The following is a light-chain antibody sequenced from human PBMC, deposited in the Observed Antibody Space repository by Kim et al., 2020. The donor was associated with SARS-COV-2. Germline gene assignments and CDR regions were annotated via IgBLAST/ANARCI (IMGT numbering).Light chain of an antibody. V-gene: IGLV2-14*03. J-gene: IGLJ3*02. CDR2: DVS. CDR3: TSYRTSSTWV. CDR1: SSDVGDFNY. Sequence: GQSFTISCTGTSSDVGDFNYVSWYQQHAGKAPKLMISDVSKRPSGVSNRFSGSKSGNTASLTISGLQAEDEADYYCTSYRTSSTWVFGGGTQLTVL.